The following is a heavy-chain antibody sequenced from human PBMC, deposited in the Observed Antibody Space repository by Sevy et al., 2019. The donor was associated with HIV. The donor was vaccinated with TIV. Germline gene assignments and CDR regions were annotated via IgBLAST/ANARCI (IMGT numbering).Heavy chain of an antibody. V-gene: IGHV1-24*01. CDR1: GSTLSKLS. J-gene: IGHJ4*02. D-gene: IGHD3-22*01. CDR3: AAAREYYEDTSGYLDY. Sequence: ASVKVSCKVSGSTLSKLSMHWVRQAPGKGLEWMGRFDPEDGETIYSQKFQGRVTMTEDTPTDTAYMELSSLRSEDTAVYHCAAAREYYEDTSGYLDYWGQGTLVTVSS. CDR2: FDPEDGET.